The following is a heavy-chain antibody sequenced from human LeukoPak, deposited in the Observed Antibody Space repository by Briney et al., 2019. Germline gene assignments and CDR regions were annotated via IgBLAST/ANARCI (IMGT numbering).Heavy chain of an antibody. CDR3: AREIKPKKRYYYDSSGYYYD. V-gene: IGHV1-2*02. D-gene: IGHD3-22*01. CDR1: GYTFTGYY. Sequence: ASVKVSCKASGYTFTGYYMHWVRQAPGQGLEWMGWINPNSGGTNYAQKFRGRVTMTRDTSISTAYMELSRLRSDDTAVYYCAREIKPKKRYYYDSSGYYYDWGRGTMVTVSS. CDR2: INPNSGGT. J-gene: IGHJ3*01.